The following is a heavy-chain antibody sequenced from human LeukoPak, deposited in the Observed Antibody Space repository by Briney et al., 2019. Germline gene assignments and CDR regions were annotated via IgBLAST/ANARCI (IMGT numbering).Heavy chain of an antibody. CDR1: GYTFTDYF. V-gene: IGHV1-2*02. D-gene: IGHD3-10*01. CDR3: GINRPGKALDT. Sequence: ASVKVSCKASGYTFTDYFIHWVRQAPGQGLEWMGWIGPKSGDTSYSQKFQGRVTVTRDTSISTVYMELSRLRSDDTAVYYCGINRPGKALDTWGQGTMVTVSS. J-gene: IGHJ3*02. CDR2: IGPKSGDT.